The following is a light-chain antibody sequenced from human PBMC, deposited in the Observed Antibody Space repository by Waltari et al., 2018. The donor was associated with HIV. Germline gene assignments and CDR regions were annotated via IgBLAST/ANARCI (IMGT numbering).Light chain of an antibody. CDR1: QSISAK. J-gene: IGKJ2*01. V-gene: IGKV3-15*01. Sequence: EIVMTQSPPTLSVSPGQRVTLSCRASQSISAKVAWYQQRPGKAPRLLIYEAATRPTGIPARFSGSGSGTEFTLTISSLQSEDFATYFCQQYDDGPRGITFGQGTMLEIK. CDR2: EAA. CDR3: QQYDDGPRGIT.